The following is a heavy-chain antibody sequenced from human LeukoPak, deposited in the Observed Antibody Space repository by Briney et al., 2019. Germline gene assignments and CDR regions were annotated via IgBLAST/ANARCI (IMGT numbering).Heavy chain of an antibody. CDR3: ARAQGYSYGADY. CDR2: IYYSGST. CDR1: GGSISSYY. D-gene: IGHD5-18*01. J-gene: IGHJ4*02. Sequence: PSETLSLTRTVSGGSISSYYWSWIRQPPGKGLEWIGYIYYSGSTNYNPSLKSRVTISVDTSKNQFSLKLSSVTAADTAVYYCARAQGYSYGADYWGQGTLVTVSS. V-gene: IGHV4-59*01.